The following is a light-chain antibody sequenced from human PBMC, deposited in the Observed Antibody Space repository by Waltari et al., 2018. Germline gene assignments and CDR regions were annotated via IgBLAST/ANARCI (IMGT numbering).Light chain of an antibody. CDR3: SSFTSDSTWV. J-gene: IGLJ2*01. Sequence: QSALTQPASVSGSPGQAITISCAGTSSDVGAYTYVSWYQHHPANAPKLIIYDVNSRPSGVSNRFSGSKSGNMASLTISELQAEDEADYYCSSFTSDSTWVFGAGTKLTVL. CDR1: SSDVGAYTY. V-gene: IGLV2-14*03. CDR2: DVN.